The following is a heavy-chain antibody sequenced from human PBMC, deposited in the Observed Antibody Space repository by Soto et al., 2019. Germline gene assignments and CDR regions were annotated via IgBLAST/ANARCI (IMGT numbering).Heavy chain of an antibody. D-gene: IGHD2-8*02. CDR3: ARDKITGLFDY. J-gene: IGHJ4*02. V-gene: IGHV5-51*01. Sequence: GESLKISCKGSGYSFTTYWIGWVRQMPGKGLEWMGIIYPADSDTRYSASFQGQVIISADKSISTAYLQWSSLKAADTAVYYCARDKITGLFDYWGQGTLVTVSS. CDR1: GYSFTTYW. CDR2: IYPADSDT.